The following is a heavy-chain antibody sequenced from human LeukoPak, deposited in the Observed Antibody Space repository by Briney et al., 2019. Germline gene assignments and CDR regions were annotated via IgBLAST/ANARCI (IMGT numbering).Heavy chain of an antibody. CDR1: GYTFTNYG. D-gene: IGHD3-10*01. J-gene: IGHJ4*02. Sequence: ASVKVSCKASGYTFTNYGISWVRQAPGQGLEWMGWISAYNGNTHYAQKLQGRVTMTTDTSTSTAYMELRSLRSDDTAVYYCARDPSMVRGVTTFDYWGQGTLVTVSS. CDR3: ARDPSMVRGVTTFDY. V-gene: IGHV1-18*01. CDR2: ISAYNGNT.